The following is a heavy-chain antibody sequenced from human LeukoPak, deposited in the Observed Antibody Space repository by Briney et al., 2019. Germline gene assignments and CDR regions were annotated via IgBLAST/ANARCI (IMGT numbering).Heavy chain of an antibody. CDR3: ASVKCSSTSCYFWFDP. V-gene: IGHV1-18*01. CDR2: ISAYNGNT. J-gene: IGHJ5*02. Sequence: ASVKVSCKASGYTFTSYGISWVRQAPGQGLEWMGWISAYNGNTNYAQKLQGRVTMTTDTSTSTAYMELRSLRSDDTAVYYCASVKCSSTSCYFWFDPWGQGTLVTVSS. D-gene: IGHD2-2*01. CDR1: GYTFTSYG.